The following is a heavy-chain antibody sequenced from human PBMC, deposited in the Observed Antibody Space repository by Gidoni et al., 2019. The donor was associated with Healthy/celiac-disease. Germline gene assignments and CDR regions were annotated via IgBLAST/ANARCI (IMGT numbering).Heavy chain of an antibody. D-gene: IGHD7-27*01. CDR3: ASGDAGYYFDY. CDR1: GSTFSSYA. V-gene: IGHV3-30-3*01. J-gene: IGHJ4*02. CDR2: ISRDGSNT. Sequence: QGQLVESGDGAYQPGRSLRVSCPAHGSTFSSYAMHWVRQAPGKGLELVAVISRDGSNTYYADSVKGRFTISRDNSKNTLYLQMNSLRAEDTSVYYCASGDAGYYFDYWGQGTLVTVSS.